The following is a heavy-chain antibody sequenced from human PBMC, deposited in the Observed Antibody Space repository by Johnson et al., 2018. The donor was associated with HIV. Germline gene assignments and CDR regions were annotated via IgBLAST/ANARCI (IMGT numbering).Heavy chain of an antibody. Sequence: QVQLVESGGGLVQPGRSLRLSCAASGFTFSSYAMHWVRQAPGKGLEWVAVISYDGSNKYYADSVKGRFTISRDNSKNTLYLQMNSLRAEDTAVYYCAREARSERSAVAVSDAFDIWGQGTMVTVSS. CDR3: AREARSERSAVAVSDAFDI. CDR1: GFTFSSYA. V-gene: IGHV3-30*04. D-gene: IGHD6-19*01. CDR2: ISYDGSNK. J-gene: IGHJ3*02.